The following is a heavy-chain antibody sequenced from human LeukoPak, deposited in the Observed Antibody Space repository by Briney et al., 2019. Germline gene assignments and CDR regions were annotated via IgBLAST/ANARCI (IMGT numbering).Heavy chain of an antibody. CDR3: ARDSGIVALDY. CDR1: GYSISSGYY. J-gene: IGHJ4*02. CDR2: IYHSGST. Sequence: PSETLSLTCTVSGYSISSGYYWGWIRQPPGKGLEWIGSIYHSGSTYYNPSLKSRVTISVDTSKNQFSLKLSSVTAADTAVYYCARDSGIVALDYWGQGTLVTVSS. V-gene: IGHV4-38-2*02. D-gene: IGHD1-26*01.